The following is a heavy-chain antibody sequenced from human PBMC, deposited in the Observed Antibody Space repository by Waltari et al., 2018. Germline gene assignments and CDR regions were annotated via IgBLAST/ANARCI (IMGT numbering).Heavy chain of an antibody. CDR2: IYHSGST. J-gene: IGHJ4*02. CDR3: ARDGIDILTGYYLY. D-gene: IGHD3-9*01. V-gene: IGHV4-38-2*02. Sequence: QVQLQESGAGLVKPSETLALTAAGSGYSIRSGYSWGWRRQPPGKGREWIGSIYHSGSTYYNPSLKSRITISVDTSKNQFSLKLSSVTAADTAVYYCARDGIDILTGYYLYWGQGTLVTVSS. CDR1: GYSIRSGYS.